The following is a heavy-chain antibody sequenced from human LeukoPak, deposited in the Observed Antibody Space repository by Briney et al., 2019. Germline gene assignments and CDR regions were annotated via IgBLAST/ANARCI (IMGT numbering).Heavy chain of an antibody. V-gene: IGHV3-48*03. J-gene: IGHJ4*02. CDR2: ISSSCSTI. Sequence: GGSLRLSCAASGFTFSSYEMNWVRHAPGKRLEWVSYISSSCSTIYYADSVKGRSTISRENAKSSLYLQMNILRAEDTAVYYCARDRVVVTFDYWGQGTLVTVSS. CDR1: GFTFSSYE. D-gene: IGHD2-21*02. CDR3: ARDRVVVTFDY.